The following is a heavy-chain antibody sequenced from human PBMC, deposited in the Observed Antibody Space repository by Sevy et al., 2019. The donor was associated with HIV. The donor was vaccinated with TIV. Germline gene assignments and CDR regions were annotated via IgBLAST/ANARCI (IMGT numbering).Heavy chain of an antibody. Sequence: GGSLRLSCAASGFTFTDYWMSWVRQTPGKGLEWVATIKQDESEKYYVDSVKGRFAISRDSGKNSVSLQMNGLRAEDTALYYCAREVGGYNWRPYYFDSWGQGTLVTVSS. J-gene: IGHJ4*02. CDR2: IKQDESEK. CDR3: AREVGGYNWRPYYFDS. D-gene: IGHD5-12*01. CDR1: GFTFTDYW. V-gene: IGHV3-7*01.